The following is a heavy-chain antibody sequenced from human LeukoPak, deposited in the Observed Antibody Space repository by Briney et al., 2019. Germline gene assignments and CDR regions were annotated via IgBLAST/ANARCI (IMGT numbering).Heavy chain of an antibody. D-gene: IGHD4-11*01. CDR3: ARDWTTVTYYYMDV. V-gene: IGHV4-4*07. J-gene: IGHJ6*03. Sequence: PSETLSLTCTVSGASISSYFWSWIRQPAGKGLEWIGRIYTSGSTNYNPSLKSRVTMSVDTSKNQFSLKLSSVTAADTAVYYCARDWTTVTYYYMDVWGKGTTVTVSS. CDR2: IYTSGST. CDR1: GASISSYF.